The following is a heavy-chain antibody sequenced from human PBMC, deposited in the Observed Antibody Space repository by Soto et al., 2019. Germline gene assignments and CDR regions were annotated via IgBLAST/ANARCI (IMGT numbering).Heavy chain of an antibody. D-gene: IGHD3-16*01. CDR1: GGSISSSSYY. Sequence: QLQLQESGPGLVKPSETLSLTCTVSGGSISSSSYYWGWIRQPPGKGLEWIGNIYYSGSTYYNPSLKSRVTISVDTSKHQFSLKLTSVTAADPAVYYCARLVWGLVSYWGQGTLVTVSS. CDR3: ARLVWGLVSY. CDR2: IYYSGST. V-gene: IGHV4-39*01. J-gene: IGHJ4*02.